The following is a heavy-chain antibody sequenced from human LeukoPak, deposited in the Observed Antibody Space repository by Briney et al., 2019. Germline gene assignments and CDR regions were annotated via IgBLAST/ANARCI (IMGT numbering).Heavy chain of an antibody. J-gene: IGHJ4*02. CDR3: ARRLAVTGRYYFDY. D-gene: IGHD4-11*01. CDR2: IYYSGIT. Sequence: PSETLSLTCTVSGGSISTYYWTWVRQPPGRGLECVGYIYYSGITNYNPSLKRRVTMSVDTSRNQFSLRLNSVTAADTAVYYCARRLAVTGRYYFDYGGQGSLVTVSS. CDR1: GGSISTYY. V-gene: IGHV4-59*01.